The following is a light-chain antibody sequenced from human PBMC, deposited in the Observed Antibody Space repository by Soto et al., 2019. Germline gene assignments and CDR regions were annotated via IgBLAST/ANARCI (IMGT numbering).Light chain of an antibody. V-gene: IGLV2-14*03. Sequence: QSALTQPASVSGSPGQSITISCTGTSSDVGGYNYVSWYQQHPVKAPKLMSYDVSNRPSGVSNRFSGSKSGSTASLIISGLQAEDEADYYCSSYTSSSTPVVFGGGTKLTVL. J-gene: IGLJ2*01. CDR2: DVS. CDR1: SSDVGGYNY. CDR3: SSYTSSSTPVV.